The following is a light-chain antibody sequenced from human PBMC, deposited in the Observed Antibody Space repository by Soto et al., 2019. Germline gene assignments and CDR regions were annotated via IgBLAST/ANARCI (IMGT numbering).Light chain of an antibody. CDR3: SSYAGSNKCV. CDR1: SSDVGGYNF. Sequence: QAVVTEPPSASGSPGQSVTISCTGTSSDVGGYNFVSWYQQPPGRAPKLMIYEVTKRPSGVPDRFSGSKSGNTASLTVSGLQAEDEADYYCSSYAGSNKCVFATGTKVTVL. V-gene: IGLV2-8*01. CDR2: EVT. J-gene: IGLJ1*01.